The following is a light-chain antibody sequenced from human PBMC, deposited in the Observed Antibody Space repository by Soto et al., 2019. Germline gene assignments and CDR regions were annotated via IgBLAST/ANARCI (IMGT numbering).Light chain of an antibody. CDR1: SGHSNYA. CDR3: QTWGTGIQV. J-gene: IGLJ3*02. CDR2: VNIDGSH. Sequence: QPVLTQSPSASASLGASVKLTCTLSSGHSNYAIAWHQLQPEKGPRYLLKVNIDGSHTKGDGIPDRFSGSSSGAERYLTISSLQSEDEADYYCQTWGTGIQVFGGGTKLTVL. V-gene: IGLV4-69*01.